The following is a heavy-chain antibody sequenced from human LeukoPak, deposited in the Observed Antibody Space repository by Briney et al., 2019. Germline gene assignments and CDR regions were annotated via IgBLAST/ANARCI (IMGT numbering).Heavy chain of an antibody. CDR3: ARDPASMVRAPLYYFDY. CDR1: GGSISSGGYY. CDR2: IYHSGST. Sequence: PSETLSLTCTVSGGSISSGGYYWSWIRQPPGKGLEWIGYIYHSGSTYYNPSLKSRVTISVDRSKNQFSLKLSSVTAADTAVYYCARDPASMVRAPLYYFDYWGQGTLVTVSS. J-gene: IGHJ4*02. D-gene: IGHD3-10*01. V-gene: IGHV4-30-2*01.